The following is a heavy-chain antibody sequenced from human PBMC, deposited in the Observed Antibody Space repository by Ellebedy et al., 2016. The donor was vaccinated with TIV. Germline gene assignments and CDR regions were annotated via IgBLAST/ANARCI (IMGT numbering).Heavy chain of an antibody. CDR1: GSSFSDHY. D-gene: IGHD5-24*01. CDR3: NRAAYGHGYDY. V-gene: IGHV3-72*01. Sequence: GESLKISCAASGSSFSDHYMDWVRQAPGKGLEWVGRISNTANNYMTDYAASVKGRFIISRDDSKNSLSLQMNSLKIEDTAVYFCNRAAYGHGYDYWGQGTLVTVS. J-gene: IGHJ4*02. CDR2: ISNTANNYMT.